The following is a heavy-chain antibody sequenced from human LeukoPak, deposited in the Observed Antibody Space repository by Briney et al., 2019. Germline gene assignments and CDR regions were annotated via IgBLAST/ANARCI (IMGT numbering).Heavy chain of an antibody. CDR1: GLTFNGYY. Sequence: ASVKVSYKASGLTFNGYYMHCVRQAPGQALEWMGIINPSAGRTSYAQKFQGRVTMTRDTYTSTVYMELSSLRSEDTAVYYCARESRIVGSTTWSYFDYWGQGTLVTVSS. V-gene: IGHV1-46*02. CDR3: ARESRIVGSTTWSYFDY. D-gene: IGHD1-26*01. J-gene: IGHJ4*02. CDR2: INPSAGRT.